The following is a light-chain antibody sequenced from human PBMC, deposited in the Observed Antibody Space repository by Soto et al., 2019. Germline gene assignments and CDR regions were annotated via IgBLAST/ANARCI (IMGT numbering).Light chain of an antibody. CDR3: KSYAGSNTYV. CDR2: EVV. J-gene: IGLJ1*01. CDR1: KSDIGVYDF. Sequence: QSALTQPPSASESPGQSVTISCTGTKSDIGVYDFVSWYQHHPGKAPRLIMYEVVQRPSGVPDRFSGSKSGNTASLTVSGLQAADEADYFCKSYAGSNTYVFGSGTKLTVL. V-gene: IGLV2-8*01.